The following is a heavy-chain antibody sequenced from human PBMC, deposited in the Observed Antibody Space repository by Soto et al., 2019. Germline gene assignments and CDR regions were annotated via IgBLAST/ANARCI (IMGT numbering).Heavy chain of an antibody. Sequence: QITLEESGPTLVKPTQTLTLTCSFSGFSLNIADVGVGWISPSPGKALEWLAFISGDDSKHSSQTLKSRRAVTKDTSTNQVFVTMTNRDPADTGTYVCARIRRSPLNGELGWYIDLWGRGTLVTVSS. D-gene: IGHD7-27*01. CDR1: GFSLNIADVG. CDR2: ISGDDSK. CDR3: ARIRRSPLNGELGWYIDL. V-gene: IGHV2-5*02. J-gene: IGHJ2*01.